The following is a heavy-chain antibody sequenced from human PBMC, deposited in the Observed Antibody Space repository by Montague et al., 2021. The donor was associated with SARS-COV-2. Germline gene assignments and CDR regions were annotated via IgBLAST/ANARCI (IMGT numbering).Heavy chain of an antibody. CDR3: ARSRENYNILTGYLYYFDY. Sequence: SETQSLTCTVSGGSISRYYWNWIRQPPGKGLEWIAYIYYSGSTNYNPSLKSRVTIPVDTSKNQFSLKLSSVTAADTAVYYCARSRENYNILTGYLYYFDYWGQGTLVTVSS. D-gene: IGHD3-9*01. CDR2: IYYSGST. CDR1: GGSISRYY. V-gene: IGHV4-59*01. J-gene: IGHJ4*02.